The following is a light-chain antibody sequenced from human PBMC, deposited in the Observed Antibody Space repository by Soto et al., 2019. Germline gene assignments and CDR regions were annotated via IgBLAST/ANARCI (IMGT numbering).Light chain of an antibody. V-gene: IGKV3-15*01. CDR2: DTA. CDR1: ESVSGN. CDR3: QQYRKWPT. J-gene: IGKJ5*01. Sequence: EIVMTQSPATLSVSPGERATLSCRASESVSGNLAWYQQKPGQAPRLLIYDTASRATAIPARFSGSGSGTEFTLTISSLQSGDFAVYYWQQYRKWPTFGQGTRLEIK.